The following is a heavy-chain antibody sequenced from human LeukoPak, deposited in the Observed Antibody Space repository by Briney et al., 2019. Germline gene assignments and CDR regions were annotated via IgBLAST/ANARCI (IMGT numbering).Heavy chain of an antibody. D-gene: IGHD5-18*01. V-gene: IGHV3-7*01. CDR1: GFTFSSYW. Sequence: PGGSLRLSCAASGFTFSSYWMSWVRQAPGKGLEWVANIKQDGSEKNYVDSVKGRSTISRDNAKTSLYLQMNSLRVEDTAVYYCARSLWPEDYWGQGTLVTVSS. J-gene: IGHJ4*02. CDR2: IKQDGSEK. CDR3: ARSLWPEDY.